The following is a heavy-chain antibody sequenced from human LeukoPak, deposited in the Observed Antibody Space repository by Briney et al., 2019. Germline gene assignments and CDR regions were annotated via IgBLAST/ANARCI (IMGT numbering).Heavy chain of an antibody. Sequence: KPSETLSLTCTVSGASISSYYWSWIRQPPGKGLEWIGYIYYSGSTNYNPSLKSRVTISVDTSKNQFSLKLSSVTAADTAVYYCARHFDYWGQGTLVTVSS. CDR3: ARHFDY. V-gene: IGHV4-59*08. CDR1: GASISSYY. J-gene: IGHJ4*02. CDR2: IYYSGST.